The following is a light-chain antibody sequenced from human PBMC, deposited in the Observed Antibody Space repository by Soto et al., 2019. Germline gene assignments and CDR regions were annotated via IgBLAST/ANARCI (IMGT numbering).Light chain of an antibody. CDR3: QQYGSSPRT. J-gene: IGKJ3*01. V-gene: IGKV3-20*01. Sequence: EVVLTQSPATLSLSPGEAATLSCRASESVASPDLAWYQQKPGQAPRLLFYSASRRATGVPDRFSGSGSGTGFTLTISRLEPEDFAVYYCQQYGSSPRTFGPGTKVDIK. CDR2: SAS. CDR1: ESVASPD.